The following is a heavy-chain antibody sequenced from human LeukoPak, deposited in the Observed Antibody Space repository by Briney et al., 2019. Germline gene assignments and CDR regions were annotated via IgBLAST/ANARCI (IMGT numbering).Heavy chain of an antibody. CDR3: ARGEVSASLYYFDF. J-gene: IGHJ4*02. CDR2: VSGYTGNT. D-gene: IGHD2-2*01. Sequence: GASVRVSCKTSGYTFTTYGVSWVRQAPGQGLKWMGWVSGYTGNTNYAERFQGRVTMTTDTSTTTVYMELTSLRSDDTAVYYCARGEVSASLYYFDFWGQGTLVTVS. CDR1: GYTFTTYG. V-gene: IGHV1-18*01.